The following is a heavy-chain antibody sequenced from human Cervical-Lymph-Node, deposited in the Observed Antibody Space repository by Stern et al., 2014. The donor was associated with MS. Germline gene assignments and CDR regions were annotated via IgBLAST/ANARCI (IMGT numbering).Heavy chain of an antibody. CDR2: TSYDGSTQ. Sequence: QVQLVESGGGVVQPGRSLRLSCVAAGFTFRSYGMNWVRQAPGKGLEWVAITSYDGSTQYYAASVKGRFTISRDNSNSTLFLKMNSLTVEDTATYYCAKGAIVLVAIGTRVQDYHGLDVWGQGTTVTVSS. CDR1: GFTFRSYG. V-gene: IGHV3-30*18. J-gene: IGHJ6*02. D-gene: IGHD2-15*01. CDR3: AKGAIVLVAIGTRVQDYHGLDV.